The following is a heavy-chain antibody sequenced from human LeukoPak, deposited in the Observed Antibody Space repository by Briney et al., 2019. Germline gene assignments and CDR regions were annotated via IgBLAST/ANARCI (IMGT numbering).Heavy chain of an antibody. CDR3: ARVQLVHGYYGMDV. V-gene: IGHV3-21*01. CDR2: ISSSSSYI. Sequence: GGSLRLSCAASGFTFSSYSMNWVRQAPGKGLEWVSSISSSSSYIYYADSVKGRFTISRDNAKNSLYLRMNSLRAEDTAVYYCARVQLVHGYYGMDVWGQGTTVTVSS. J-gene: IGHJ6*02. CDR1: GFTFSSYS.